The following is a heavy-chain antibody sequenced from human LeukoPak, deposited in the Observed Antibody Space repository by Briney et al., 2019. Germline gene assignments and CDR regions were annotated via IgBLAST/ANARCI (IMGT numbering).Heavy chain of an antibody. V-gene: IGHV4-31*03. CDR3: ARGLPVVAAMNWFDP. CDR2: IYYSGST. J-gene: IGHJ5*02. Sequence: SETLSLTCTVSGGSISSGGYYWSWIRQYPGKGLEWIGYIYYSGSTYYNPSLKSRVTISVDTSKNQFSLKLSSVTAADTAVYYCARGLPVVAAMNWFDPWGQGTLVTVSS. D-gene: IGHD2-15*01. CDR1: GGSISSGGYY.